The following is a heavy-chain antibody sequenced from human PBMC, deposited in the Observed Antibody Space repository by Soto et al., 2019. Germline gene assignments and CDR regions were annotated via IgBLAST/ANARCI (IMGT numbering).Heavy chain of an antibody. J-gene: IGHJ3*02. Sequence: GGALRLSGAVCGFICISYYIRWVRQAPWKGLEWVSTILVGGITHYEDSVKGRLTLSRDTSKNTVYLQMNSLTAGDTAFYYCAKATAPSGGGLEISGQGTMV. CDR1: GFICISYY. CDR3: AKATAPSGGGLEI. V-gene: IGHV3-23*01. D-gene: IGHD1-26*01. CDR2: ILVGGIT.